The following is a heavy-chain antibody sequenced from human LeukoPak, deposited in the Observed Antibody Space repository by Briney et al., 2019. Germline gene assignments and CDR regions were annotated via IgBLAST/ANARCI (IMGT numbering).Heavy chain of an antibody. J-gene: IGHJ3*02. CDR1: GFTFRTYA. Sequence: GGSLRLSCAASGFTSGFTFRTYAMTRVRQAPGKGLEWVSAISGSGGSTYYADSVKGRFTISRDNSKNTLYMQMNSLRAEDTAVYYCAKDPNGDYVGAFDMWGQGTMVTVSS. CDR2: ISGSGGST. V-gene: IGHV3-23*01. D-gene: IGHD4-17*01. CDR3: AKDPNGDYVGAFDM.